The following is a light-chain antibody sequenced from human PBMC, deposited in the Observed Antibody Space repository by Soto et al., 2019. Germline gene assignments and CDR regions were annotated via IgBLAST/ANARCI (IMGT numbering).Light chain of an antibody. CDR2: GAS. CDR1: QSVSRN. J-gene: IGKJ3*01. CDR3: QQYNNWPPSFT. Sequence: EIVMTQSPATLSVSPGERATLSCRASQSVSRNLAWYQQKPCQAPRLLIYGASTRATGIPARFSGSGSRTEFTLTISSLQSEDFAFYYCQQYNNWPPSFTFGPGTKVDIK. V-gene: IGKV3-15*01.